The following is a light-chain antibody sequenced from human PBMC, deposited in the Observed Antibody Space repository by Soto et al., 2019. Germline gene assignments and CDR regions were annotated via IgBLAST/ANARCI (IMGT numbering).Light chain of an antibody. V-gene: IGKV4-1*01. J-gene: IGKJ4*01. Sequence: DIVMNQSPDSLAVSLGERATINCKSSQSVLYSSNNKNYLAWYQQKPGQPPKLLIYWASTRESGVPDRFSGSGSGTDFTLTISSLQAEDVAVYYCQQYYSTPVTFGGGTKVEIK. CDR2: WAS. CDR1: QSVLYSSNNKNY. CDR3: QQYYSTPVT.